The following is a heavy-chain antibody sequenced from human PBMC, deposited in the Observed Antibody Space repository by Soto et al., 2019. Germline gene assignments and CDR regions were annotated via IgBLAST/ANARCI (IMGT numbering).Heavy chain of an antibody. CDR1: GGSISSYY. CDR2: IYYSGST. CDR3: AAGIAVAGSLWFDP. J-gene: IGHJ5*02. Sequence: SETLSLTVTVSGGSISSYYWSWIRQPPGKGLEWIGYIYYSGSTNYNPSLKSRVTISVDTSKNQFSLKLSSVTAADTAVYYCAAGIAVAGSLWFDPWGQGTLVPVSS. V-gene: IGHV4-59*01. D-gene: IGHD6-19*01.